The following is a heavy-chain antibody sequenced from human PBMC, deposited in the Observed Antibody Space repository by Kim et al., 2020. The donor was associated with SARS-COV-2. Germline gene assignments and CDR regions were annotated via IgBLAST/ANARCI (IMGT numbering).Heavy chain of an antibody. J-gene: IGHJ6*02. V-gene: IGHV1-3*01. Sequence: ASLKVSCKASGYTFTSYAMHWVRQAPGQRLEWMGWINAGNGNTKYSQKFQGRVTITRDTSASTAYMELSSLRSEDTAVYYCARDPRYYYGMDVWGQGTTVTVSS. CDR1: GYTFTSYA. CDR2: INAGNGNT. CDR3: ARDPRYYYGMDV.